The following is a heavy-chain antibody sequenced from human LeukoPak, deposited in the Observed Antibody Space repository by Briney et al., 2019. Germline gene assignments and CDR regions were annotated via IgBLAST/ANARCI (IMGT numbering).Heavy chain of an antibody. CDR1: GGSFSGYY. Sequence: PSETLSLTCAVYGGSFSGYYWSWIRQPPGKGLEWIGEINHSGSTNYNPSLKSRVTISVDTSKNQFSLKLSSVTAADTAVYYCARVAPRDYYYMDVWGKGTTVTVSS. CDR3: ARVAPRDYYYMDV. V-gene: IGHV4-34*01. CDR2: INHSGST. J-gene: IGHJ6*03.